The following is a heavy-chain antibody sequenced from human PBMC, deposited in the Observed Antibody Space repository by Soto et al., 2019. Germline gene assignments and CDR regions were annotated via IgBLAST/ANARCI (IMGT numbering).Heavy chain of an antibody. CDR1: GGTFSSYA. CDR2: IIPIFGTA. V-gene: IGHV1-69*12. J-gene: IGHJ5*02. D-gene: IGHD1-1*01. Sequence: QVQLVQSGAEVKKPGSSGKFSCKASGGTFSSYAISWVRQAPGQGLEWMGGIIPIFGTANYAQKFQGRVTITADESTSTAYMELSSLRSEDTAVYYCARDREGGTGEGNWFDPWGQGTLVTVSS. CDR3: ARDREGGTGEGNWFDP.